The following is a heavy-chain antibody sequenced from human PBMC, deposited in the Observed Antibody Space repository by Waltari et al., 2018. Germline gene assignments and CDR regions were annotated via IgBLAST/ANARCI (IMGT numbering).Heavy chain of an antibody. D-gene: IGHD2-2*02. J-gene: IGHJ6*02. CDR1: GGTFSSSA. CDR2: IIPILGIA. V-gene: IGHV1-69*09. Sequence: QVQLVQSGAEVKKPGSSVKVSCKASGGTFSSSAISWVRPAPGHGLDWMGRIIPILGIANYAQKFQGRVTITADKSTSTAYMELSSLRSEDTAVYYCARDSVYDVVVPAAIRDYYYYGMDVWGQGTTVTVSS. CDR3: ARDSVYDVVVPAAIRDYYYYGMDV.